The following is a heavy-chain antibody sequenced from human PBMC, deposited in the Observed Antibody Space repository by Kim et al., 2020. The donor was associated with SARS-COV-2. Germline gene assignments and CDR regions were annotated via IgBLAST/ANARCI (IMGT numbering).Heavy chain of an antibody. D-gene: IGHD2-15*01. J-gene: IGHJ6*02. CDR3: AKGGYCSGGSCPGPHYYYGMDV. V-gene: IGHV3-43D*03. CDR1: GFTFDDYA. CDR2: ISWDGGST. Sequence: GGSLRLSCAASGFTFDDYAMHWVRQAPGKGLEWVSLISWDGGSTYYADSVKGRFTISRDNSKNSLYLQMNSLRAEDSALYYCAKGGYCSGGSCPGPHYYYGMDVWGQGTTVTVSS.